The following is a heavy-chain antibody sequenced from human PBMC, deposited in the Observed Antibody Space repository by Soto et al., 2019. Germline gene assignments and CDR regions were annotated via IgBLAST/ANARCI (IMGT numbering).Heavy chain of an antibody. Sequence: PGGSLRLSCAASGFTVSGNYMNWARQAPGKGLEWVSNIYSGGNTYYADSVKGRFSISRDNSRNTLYLQMNSLRVDDTAISYCAGGFFSAPWGLGPLITVSS. CDR2: IYSGGNT. V-gene: IGHV3-53*01. CDR1: GFTVSGNY. CDR3: AGGFFSAP. J-gene: IGHJ5*02.